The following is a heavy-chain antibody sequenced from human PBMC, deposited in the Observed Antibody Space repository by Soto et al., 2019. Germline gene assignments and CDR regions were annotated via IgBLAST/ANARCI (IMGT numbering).Heavy chain of an antibody. V-gene: IGHV1-8*01. Sequence: ASVKVSCKASGYTFTSYDTNWVRQATGQGLEWMGWMNPNSGNTGYAQKFQGRVTMTRNTSISTAYMELSSLRSEDTAVYYCAREGSYDFWSGYTALGRDYYYGMDVWGQGTTVTVSS. D-gene: IGHD3-3*01. CDR3: AREGSYDFWSGYTALGRDYYYGMDV. J-gene: IGHJ6*02. CDR2: MNPNSGNT. CDR1: GYTFTSYD.